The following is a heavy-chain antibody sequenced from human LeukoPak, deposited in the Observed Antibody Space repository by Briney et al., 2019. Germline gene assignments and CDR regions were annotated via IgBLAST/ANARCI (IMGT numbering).Heavy chain of an antibody. V-gene: IGHV3-21*01. CDR3: ARTLVVVMYYGMDV. J-gene: IGHJ6*02. CDR2: ISSSSSYI. Sequence: GGSLRLSCAASGFTFSSYSMNWVRQAPGKGLEWVSSISSSSSYIYYADSVKGRFTISRDNAKNSLYLQMNSLRAEDTAVYYCARTLVVVMYYGMDVWGQGTTVTVSS. CDR1: GFTFSSYS. D-gene: IGHD3-22*01.